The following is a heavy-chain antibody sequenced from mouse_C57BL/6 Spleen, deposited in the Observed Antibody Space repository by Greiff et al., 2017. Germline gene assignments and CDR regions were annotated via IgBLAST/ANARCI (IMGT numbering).Heavy chain of an antibody. CDR3: ARDYGSSVYFDY. Sequence: VQLQQPGAELVRPGSSVKLSCKASGYTFTSYWMHWVKQRPIQGLEWIGKIDPSDSETHYNQKFTDKATLTVDKSSSTAYLQLSSLTSEDAAVYYCARDYGSSVYFDYWGQGTTRTVSS. J-gene: IGHJ2*01. CDR2: IDPSDSET. CDR1: GYTFTSYW. D-gene: IGHD1-1*01. V-gene: IGHV1-52*01.